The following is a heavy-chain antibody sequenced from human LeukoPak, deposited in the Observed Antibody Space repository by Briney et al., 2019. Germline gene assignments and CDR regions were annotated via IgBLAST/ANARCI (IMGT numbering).Heavy chain of an antibody. Sequence: GGSLRLSCAASGFTFSSYSMNWVRQAPGKGLEWVSSISRSSSYIYYADSVKGRFTISRDNAKNSLYLQMNSLRAEDTAVYYCASRSGDFDYWGQGTLVTVSS. D-gene: IGHD7-27*01. J-gene: IGHJ4*02. V-gene: IGHV3-21*01. CDR3: ASRSGDFDY. CDR1: GFTFSSYS. CDR2: ISRSSSYI.